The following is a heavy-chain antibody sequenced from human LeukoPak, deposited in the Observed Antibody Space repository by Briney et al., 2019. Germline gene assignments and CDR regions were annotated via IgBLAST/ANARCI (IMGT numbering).Heavy chain of an antibody. V-gene: IGHV3-11*01. J-gene: IGHJ4*02. CDR2: ISSSGSTI. CDR3: ARDLTMVRGVIIPELDY. CDR1: GFTFSDYY. Sequence: PGGSLRLSCAASGFTFSDYYMSWIRQAPGKGLEWVSYISSSGSTIYYADSVKGRFTISRDNAKNSLCLQMNSLRAEDTAVYYCARDLTMVRGVIIPELDYWGQGTLVTVSS. D-gene: IGHD3-10*01.